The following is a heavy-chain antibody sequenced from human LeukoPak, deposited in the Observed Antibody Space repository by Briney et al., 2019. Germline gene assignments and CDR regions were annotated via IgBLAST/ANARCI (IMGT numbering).Heavy chain of an antibody. CDR1: GYTFTSYY. Sequence: ASVKVSCKASGYTFTSYYMHWVRQAPGQGLEWMGIINPSGGSTSYAQKFQGRVTMTRDTSTSTVYMELSSLRSEDTAVYYCAREAAVGYDILTGYFDYWGREPWSPSPQ. CDR3: AREAAVGYDILTGYFDY. D-gene: IGHD3-9*01. V-gene: IGHV1-46*01. J-gene: IGHJ4*02. CDR2: INPSGGST.